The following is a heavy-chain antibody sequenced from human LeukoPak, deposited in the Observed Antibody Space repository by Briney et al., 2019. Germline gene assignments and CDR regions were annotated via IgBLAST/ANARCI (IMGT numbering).Heavy chain of an antibody. CDR2: INPGGSVK. D-gene: IGHD3-16*01. CDR3: AREVGDYAWDDV. Sequence: GGSLRLSCAGSGFTFSSFYISWVRQAPGKGLEWVANINPGGSVKNYFDSVKGRFTISRDNSKNTLYLQMNSLRAEDTAVYYCAREVGDYAWDDVWGQGTTVTVSS. J-gene: IGHJ6*02. V-gene: IGHV3-7*01. CDR1: GFTFSSFY.